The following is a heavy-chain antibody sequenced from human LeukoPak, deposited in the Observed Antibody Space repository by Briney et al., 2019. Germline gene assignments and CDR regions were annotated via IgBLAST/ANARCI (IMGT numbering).Heavy chain of an antibody. J-gene: IGHJ4*02. CDR3: ARGYCSGANCYTAPDY. D-gene: IGHD2-15*01. Sequence: PSETLSLTCTVSGGSITGYYWNWIRQPAGKGLEWIGRMDPKGTTSYNPSLKSRVPMSVDTSKNQFSLKLKSVTAADTAIYYCARGYCSGANCYTAPDYWGQGTLVTVSS. V-gene: IGHV4-4*07. CDR2: MDPKGTT. CDR1: GGSITGYY.